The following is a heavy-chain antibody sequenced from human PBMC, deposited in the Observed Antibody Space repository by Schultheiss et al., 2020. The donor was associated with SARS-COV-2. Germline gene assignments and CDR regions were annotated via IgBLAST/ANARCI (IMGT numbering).Heavy chain of an antibody. J-gene: IGHJ4*02. D-gene: IGHD1-14*01. CDR1: GGSISSGGYS. CDR3: ARGGPDRVFDY. V-gene: IGHV4-30-2*01. Sequence: SETLSLTCAVSGGSISSGGYSWSWIRQPPGKGLEWIGYIYHSGSTYYNPSLKSRVTISVDRSKNQFSLKLSSVTAADTAVYYCARGGPDRVFDYWGQGTLVTVSS. CDR2: IYHSGST.